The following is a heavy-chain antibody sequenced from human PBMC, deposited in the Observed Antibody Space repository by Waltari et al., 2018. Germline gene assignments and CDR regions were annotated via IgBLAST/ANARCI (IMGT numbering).Heavy chain of an antibody. Sequence: QVQLVQSGAEVKKPGASVTVSCKASGYTFTSYDINWVRQATGHGLEWMGWMNTNSGNTGYAQKFKGRVNMTRNTSISTAYMELSSLRSEDTAVYYCARAGTGTGGWYYYYYMDVWGKGTTVTVSS. CDR1: GYTFTSYD. J-gene: IGHJ6*03. CDR2: MNTNSGNT. V-gene: IGHV1-8*01. CDR3: ARAGTGTGGWYYYYYMDV. D-gene: IGHD1-7*01.